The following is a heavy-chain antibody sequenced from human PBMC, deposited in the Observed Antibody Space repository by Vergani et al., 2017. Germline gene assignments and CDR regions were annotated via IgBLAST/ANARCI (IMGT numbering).Heavy chain of an antibody. J-gene: IGHJ6*02. V-gene: IGHV3-21*06. Sequence: VQLVESGGGLVKPGGSLRLSCAASGFTFSDFSMSWVRQAPGKGLEWVAFIGSSGPYINYADSVKGRFIISRDNTNNSLFLQLRSLRAEDAAVYYWARDCTSGGCPDNYGRDVWGQGATVTVSS. CDR3: ARDCTSGGCPDNYGRDV. CDR2: IGSSGPYI. CDR1: GFTFSDFS. D-gene: IGHD2-8*01.